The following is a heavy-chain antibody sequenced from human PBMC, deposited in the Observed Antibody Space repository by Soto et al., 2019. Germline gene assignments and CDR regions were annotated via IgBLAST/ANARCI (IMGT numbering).Heavy chain of an antibody. J-gene: IGHJ5*02. D-gene: IGHD2-2*02. CDR1: GGTFSSYA. V-gene: IGHV1-69*06. CDR3: ARVLYMAPYNGFAP. Sequence: QVQLVQSGAEVKKPGSSVKVSCKASGGTFSSYAISWVRQAPGQGLEWMGGIIPIFGTANYAQKFQGRVTIPGEKPTSTAYMELGSLRSEDRAVYYFARVLYMAPYNGFAPWGQGTRVPVPS. CDR2: IIPIFGTA.